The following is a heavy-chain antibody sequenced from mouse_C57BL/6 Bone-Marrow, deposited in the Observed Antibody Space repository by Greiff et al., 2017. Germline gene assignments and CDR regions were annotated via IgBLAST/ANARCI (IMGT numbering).Heavy chain of an antibody. Sequence: VQLQQSGAELVKPGASVKLSCTASGFNIKDSYMHWVKQRTEPSLEWIGRIDPADGDNKYAPKFQGKATITADTSSNTAYLQLSSLTSEDTAVYYCARMCDYWGQGTTLTVAS. J-gene: IGHJ2*01. CDR2: IDPADGDN. V-gene: IGHV14-2*01. CDR1: GFNIKDSY. CDR3: ARMCDY.